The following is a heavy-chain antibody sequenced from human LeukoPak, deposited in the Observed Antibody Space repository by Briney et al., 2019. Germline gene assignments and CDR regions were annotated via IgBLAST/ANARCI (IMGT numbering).Heavy chain of an antibody. CDR3: AGGWTAVAGNDY. V-gene: IGHV1-8*01. D-gene: IGHD6-19*01. Sequence: ASVKVSCKASGYTFTSYDINWVRQATGQGLEWMGWMNPNSGNTGYAQKFQGRVTMTRNTSISTAYMELSSLRSEDTAVYYCAGGWTAVAGNDYWGQGTLVTVSS. CDR2: MNPNSGNT. J-gene: IGHJ4*02. CDR1: GYTFTSYD.